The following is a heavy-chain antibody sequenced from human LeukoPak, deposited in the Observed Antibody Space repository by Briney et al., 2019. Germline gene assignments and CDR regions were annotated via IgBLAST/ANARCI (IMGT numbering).Heavy chain of an antibody. CDR2: ISSTSSYI. CDR3: AKGMTTVTTSEDAFDI. CDR1: GFSFITYN. D-gene: IGHD4-17*01. V-gene: IGHV3-21*01. J-gene: IGHJ3*02. Sequence: MPGGSLRLSCAASGFSFITYNMNWVRQAPGKGLEWVSSISSTSSYIYYADSVKGRFTISRDNAKNSLYLQMNSLRAEDTAVYYCAKGMTTVTTSEDAFDIWGQGTMVTVSS.